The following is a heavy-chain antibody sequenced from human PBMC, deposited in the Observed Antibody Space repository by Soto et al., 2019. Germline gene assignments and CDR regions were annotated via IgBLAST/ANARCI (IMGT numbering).Heavy chain of an antibody. CDR1: GVSLSSSSW. CDR2: IYYRGST. CDR3: VHHGGDPYYHDF. D-gene: IGHD4-17*01. J-gene: IGHJ4*02. Sequence: QVQLQESGPGLVNPSGTLSLTCAVSGVSLSSSSWWSWVRQPTGKALEWLGEIYYRGSTKYNPSLNRRVTISADQSKNDFYLRLSSVTAADTAVYYCVHHGGDPYYHDFWGQGMLVTGSS. V-gene: IGHV4-4*02.